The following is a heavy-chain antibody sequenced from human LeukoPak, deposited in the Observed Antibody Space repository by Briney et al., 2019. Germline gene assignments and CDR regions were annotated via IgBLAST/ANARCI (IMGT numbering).Heavy chain of an antibody. Sequence: GGSLRLSCAASGFTISTYWMTWVRQAPGKGLEWVANIKLDGSEKNYVDSVKGRFSISRDNAKNSLYLQMNSLRVEDTAVYYCAREISSGWCNYWGQGTLVTVSS. D-gene: IGHD6-19*01. CDR1: GFTISTYW. J-gene: IGHJ4*02. CDR3: AREISSGWCNY. V-gene: IGHV3-7*01. CDR2: IKLDGSEK.